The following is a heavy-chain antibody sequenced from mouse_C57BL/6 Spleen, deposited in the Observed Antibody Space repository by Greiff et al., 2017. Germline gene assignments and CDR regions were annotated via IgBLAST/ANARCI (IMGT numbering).Heavy chain of an antibody. V-gene: IGHV1-50*01. Sequence: QVQLQQPGAELVKPGASVKLSCKASGYTFTSYWMQWVKQRPGQGLEWIGEIDPSDSYTNYNQKFKGKATLTVDTSSSTAYMQLSSLTSEDSAVYYCARGFTTVVSYGGQGTTLTVSS. CDR2: IDPSDSYT. D-gene: IGHD1-1*01. CDR1: GYTFTSYW. CDR3: ARGFTTVVSY. J-gene: IGHJ2*01.